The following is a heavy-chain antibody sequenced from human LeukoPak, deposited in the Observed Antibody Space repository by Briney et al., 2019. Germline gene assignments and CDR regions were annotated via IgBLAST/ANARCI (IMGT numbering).Heavy chain of an antibody. CDR2: IYYSGST. J-gene: IGHJ3*02. Sequence: SETLSLTCTVSGGSISSSSYYWGWIRQPPGKGREWLGSIYYSGSTYYNTYLKSRVTICVDTSNNQSSIKLSSIPAADPAVYYCARGLMATGDAFDIWGQGTMVTVSS. D-gene: IGHD3-16*01. CDR1: GGSISSSSYY. V-gene: IGHV4-39*01. CDR3: ARGLMATGDAFDI.